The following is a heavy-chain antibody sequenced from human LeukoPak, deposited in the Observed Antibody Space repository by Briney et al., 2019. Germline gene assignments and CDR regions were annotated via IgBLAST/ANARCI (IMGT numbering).Heavy chain of an antibody. D-gene: IGHD2-21*02. Sequence: GGSLRLSCAASGFTFSSYSMSWVRQAPGKGLEWVSYISSSSTIYYADSVKGRFTISRDNAKNSLYLQMNSLRAEDTAVYYCARENRGAYCGGDCYHFDYWGQGTLVIVSS. CDR3: ARENRGAYCGGDCYHFDY. V-gene: IGHV3-48*01. CDR1: GFTFSSYS. J-gene: IGHJ4*02. CDR2: ISSSSTI.